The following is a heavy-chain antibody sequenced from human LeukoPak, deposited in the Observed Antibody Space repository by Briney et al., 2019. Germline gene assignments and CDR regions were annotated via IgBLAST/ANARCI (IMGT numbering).Heavy chain of an antibody. CDR1: GYTFTSYY. Sequence: EASVKVSCKASGYTFTSYYMHWVRQAPGQGLEWMAWMNPNTGNTGFAQKFQGRVTVSRNTDISTAYMELNSLRSEDTAVYYCARFGGGATKDDRLDYWGQGTLVTVSS. V-gene: IGHV1-8*03. CDR3: ARFGGGATKDDRLDY. D-gene: IGHD3-16*01. CDR2: MNPNTGNT. J-gene: IGHJ4*02.